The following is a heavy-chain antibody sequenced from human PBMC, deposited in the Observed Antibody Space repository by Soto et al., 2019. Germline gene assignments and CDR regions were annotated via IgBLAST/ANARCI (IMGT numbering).Heavy chain of an antibody. D-gene: IGHD5-12*01. CDR1: GFPVLINY. Sequence: EVQVVESGGGLIQPGGSLRLSCAVSGFPVLINYLSWVRQAPGKGLEWVSVIYSGGTIYYADSVKGGFTISRDTSKNTLYLQMNSLRGEDTAVYYCHGYGYWGQGTLVTVSS. CDR2: IYSGGTI. J-gene: IGHJ4*02. CDR3: HGYGY. V-gene: IGHV3-53*01.